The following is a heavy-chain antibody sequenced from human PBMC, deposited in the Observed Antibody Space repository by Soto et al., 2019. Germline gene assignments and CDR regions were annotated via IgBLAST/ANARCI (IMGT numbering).Heavy chain of an antibody. CDR3: ASGTNGAFFVY. D-gene: IGHD2-8*01. J-gene: IGHJ4*02. Sequence: PGGSLSLSCAASGFPFSDYYMSWIRQAPGKGLEWVSYISSRSSTIFYADSVKGRFTISRDNVKNSLYLQMNSLRAEDTAVYYCASGTNGAFFVYWGQGILVTVSS. CDR1: GFPFSDYY. V-gene: IGHV3-11*01. CDR2: ISSRSSTI.